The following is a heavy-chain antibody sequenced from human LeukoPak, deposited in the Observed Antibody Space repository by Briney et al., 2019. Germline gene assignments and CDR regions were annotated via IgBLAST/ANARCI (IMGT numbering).Heavy chain of an antibody. Sequence: SETLSLTCTVSGGSISSSSYYWGWIRQPPGKGLEWIGSIYCSGSTYYNPSLKSRVTISVDTSKNQFSLKLSSVTAADTAVYYCAREFRGSGYRRGSWFDPWGQGTLVTVSS. J-gene: IGHJ5*02. CDR2: IYCSGST. V-gene: IGHV4-39*07. CDR1: GGSISSSSYY. D-gene: IGHD5-12*01. CDR3: AREFRGSGYRRGSWFDP.